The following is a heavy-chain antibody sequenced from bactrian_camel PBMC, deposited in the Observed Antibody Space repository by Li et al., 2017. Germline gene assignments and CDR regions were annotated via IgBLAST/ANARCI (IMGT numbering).Heavy chain of an antibody. Sequence: HVQLVESGGGSVQTGGSLRLACAISGDTTDIQSMAWFRQAPGNEREAVAALAYGTDATYHAQVKGRFTISQDNAKNTLYLQMNSLKPEDTGMYYCAFEIQPRVGGLDYSQGAPMAPLCPTQGYWGQGTQVTVS. CDR2: LAYGTDA. CDR3: AFEIQPRVGGLDYSQGAPMAPLCPTQGY. CDR1: GDTTDIQS. V-gene: IGHV3S53*01. J-gene: IGHJ4*01. D-gene: IGHD7*01.